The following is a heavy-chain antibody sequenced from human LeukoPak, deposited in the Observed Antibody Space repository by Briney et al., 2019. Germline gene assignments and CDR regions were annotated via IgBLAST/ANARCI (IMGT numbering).Heavy chain of an antibody. V-gene: IGHV1-18*01. CDR3: ATASQGSGYDYDWVRFDY. Sequence: EASVKVSCKASGYTFTSYGISWVRQAPGQGLEWMGWISAYNGNTNYAQKLQGRVTMTTDTSTSTAYMELRSLRSDDTAVYYCATASQGSGYDYDWVRFDYWGQGTLVTVSS. D-gene: IGHD5-12*01. CDR1: GYTFTSYG. J-gene: IGHJ4*02. CDR2: ISAYNGNT.